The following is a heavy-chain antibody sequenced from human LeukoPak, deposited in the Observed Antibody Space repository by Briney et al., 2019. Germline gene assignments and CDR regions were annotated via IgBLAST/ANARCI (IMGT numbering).Heavy chain of an antibody. Sequence: ASVKVSCKASGDTFTSFGISWVRQAPGQGPEWMGWISAYSGNTNYVQKFQGRVTMTTDTSTNTAYMELRSLTSDDTAVYYCARDLGLDTTMIFFDYWGQGTLVTVSS. CDR1: GDTFTSFG. CDR2: ISAYSGNT. D-gene: IGHD5-18*01. CDR3: ARDLGLDTTMIFFDY. J-gene: IGHJ4*02. V-gene: IGHV1-18*01.